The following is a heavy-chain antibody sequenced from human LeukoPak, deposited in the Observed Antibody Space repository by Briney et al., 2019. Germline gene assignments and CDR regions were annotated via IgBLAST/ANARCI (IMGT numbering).Heavy chain of an antibody. CDR3: ARSFGVVIPYGMDV. Sequence: GGSLRLSCAASGFTVSSNYMSWVRQAPGKGLEWVSVIYSGGSTYYADSAKGRFTISRDNSKNTLYLQMNSLRAEDTAVYYCARSFGVVIPYGMDVWGQGTLVTVSS. J-gene: IGHJ6*02. CDR1: GFTVSSNY. CDR2: IYSGGST. D-gene: IGHD3-3*01. V-gene: IGHV3-66*01.